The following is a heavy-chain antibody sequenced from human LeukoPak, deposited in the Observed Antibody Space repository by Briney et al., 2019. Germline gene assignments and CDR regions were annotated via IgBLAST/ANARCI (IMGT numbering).Heavy chain of an antibody. Sequence: GESLKISFKGSGYSFTSYWIGWVRPMPGKGREWMGIIYPGDSDTRYSPSFQGQVTISADKSISTAYLQWSSLKASDTAMYYCARFVSLAAAGSNYWGQGTLVTVSS. CDR1: GYSFTSYW. CDR2: IYPGDSDT. CDR3: ARFVSLAAAGSNY. J-gene: IGHJ4*02. D-gene: IGHD6-13*01. V-gene: IGHV5-51*01.